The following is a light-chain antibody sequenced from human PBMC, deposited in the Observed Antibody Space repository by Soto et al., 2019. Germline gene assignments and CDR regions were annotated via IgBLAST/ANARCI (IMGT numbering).Light chain of an antibody. J-gene: IGKJ5*01. CDR2: DAS. Sequence: EIVLTQSPATLSLFPGERATLSCRASQSVSIYLAWYQQKPGQAPRLLIYDASNRATGIPARFSGSGSGTDFTLTISSLEPEDFAVYYCQQRSNWPPEITVGQGTRLEIK. CDR3: QQRSNWPPEIT. CDR1: QSVSIY. V-gene: IGKV3-11*01.